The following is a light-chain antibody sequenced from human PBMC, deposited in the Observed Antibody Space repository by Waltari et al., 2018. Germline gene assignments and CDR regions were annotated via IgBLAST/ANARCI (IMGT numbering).Light chain of an antibody. CDR3: CSYAGPDIHLL. CDR1: ISEVGSYNL. V-gene: IGLV2-23*02. J-gene: IGLJ2*01. CDR2: EVN. Sequence: QSALSQPASVSGSPGQSITISCTGDISEVGSYNLASWYQQYPGRAPTVIIYEVNKRPSGVSSRFSGSKSVNTASLTISGLQTEDEADYYCCSYAGPDIHLLFGGGTKVTVL.